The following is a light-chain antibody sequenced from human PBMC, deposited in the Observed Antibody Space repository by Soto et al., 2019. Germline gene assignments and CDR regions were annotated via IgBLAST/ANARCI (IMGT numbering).Light chain of an antibody. CDR1: QSVNNNY. Sequence: VLMQSPGTLSLSPGAGATLSCRASQSVNNNYLAWYQQRPGQAPTVLIFDTSRRATGVPDRFSGSGSGTDFTLRISRVEPDDFAVYYCQQYGSSQFTFGPGTKVNIK. J-gene: IGKJ3*01. CDR2: DTS. CDR3: QQYGSSQFT. V-gene: IGKV3-20*01.